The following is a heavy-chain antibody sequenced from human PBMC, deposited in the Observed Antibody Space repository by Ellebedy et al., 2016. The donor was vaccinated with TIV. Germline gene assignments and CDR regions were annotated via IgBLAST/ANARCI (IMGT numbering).Heavy chain of an antibody. V-gene: IGHV1-69*13. CDR1: GGIFRSNA. D-gene: IGHD5-12*01. J-gene: IGHJ4*02. CDR2: IIAIFGTP. CDR3: ARHSGYHLSGHFDY. Sequence: ASVKVSCKASGGIFRSNAISWVRQAPGQGLEWMGGIIAIFGTPNYAQKFQGRVTITADESTSTAYMELSSLRSEDTAIYYCARHSGYHLSGHFDYWGQGSLVTVSS.